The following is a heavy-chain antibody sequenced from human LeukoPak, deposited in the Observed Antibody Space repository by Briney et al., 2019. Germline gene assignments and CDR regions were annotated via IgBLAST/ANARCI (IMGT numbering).Heavy chain of an antibody. Sequence: SETLSLTCTVSGGSISSGDYYWSWIRQPAGKGLEWIGYIYYSGSTYYNPSLKSRVTISVDTSKNQFSLKLSSVTAADTAVYYCARELADTAMVPEYFDYWGQGTLVTVSS. D-gene: IGHD5-18*01. V-gene: IGHV4-30-4*01. CDR1: GGSISSGDYY. CDR2: IYYSGST. J-gene: IGHJ4*02. CDR3: ARELADTAMVPEYFDY.